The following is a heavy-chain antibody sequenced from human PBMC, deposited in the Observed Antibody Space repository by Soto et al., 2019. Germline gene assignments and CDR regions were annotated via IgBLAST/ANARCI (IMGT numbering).Heavy chain of an antibody. V-gene: IGHV4-31*03. Sequence: SETLSLTCSVSGAALNSGNYYWSWIRQVPGKGLEWIGHIYVTGAVDYNPSLRDRITISQDTSERQFSLNLRLVTAADTAVYYCARLRIATNNYKWFDPWGQGALVTVSS. CDR2: IYVTGAV. D-gene: IGHD2-21*01. CDR3: ARLRIATNNYKWFDP. CDR1: GAALNSGNYY. J-gene: IGHJ5*02.